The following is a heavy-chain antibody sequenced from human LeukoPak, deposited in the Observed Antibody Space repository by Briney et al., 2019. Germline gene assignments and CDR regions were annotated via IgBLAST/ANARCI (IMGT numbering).Heavy chain of an antibody. CDR3: ARDNIAAPAIGGNWFVP. J-gene: IGHJ5*02. V-gene: IGHV1-2*02. D-gene: IGHD6-13*01. Sequence: ASVKVSCKSSGYTFTGYYMHWVRQAPGQGLEWMGWINPNSGGTNYAQKFQGRVTMTRDTSISTAYMELSRLRSDDAAVYYCARDNIAAPAIGGNWFVPWGQGTLVIVSS. CDR2: INPNSGGT. CDR1: GYTFTGYY.